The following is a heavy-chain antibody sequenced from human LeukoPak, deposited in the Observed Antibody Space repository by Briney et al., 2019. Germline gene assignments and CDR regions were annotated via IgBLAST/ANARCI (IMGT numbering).Heavy chain of an antibody. V-gene: IGHV3-48*03. CDR2: ISSSGYTI. D-gene: IGHD3-16*01. Sequence: QAGGSLRLSCAASGFTFSSYEMNWVRQAPGKGLEWVSYISSSGYTIYYADSVKGRFTISRDNSKNTLYLQMNSLRADDTAVYYCAKDGGRAPGGGIGSVLPIDLDWYFDLWGRGTLVTVSS. CDR1: GFTFSSYE. CDR3: AKDGGRAPGGGIGSVLPIDLDWYFDL. J-gene: IGHJ2*01.